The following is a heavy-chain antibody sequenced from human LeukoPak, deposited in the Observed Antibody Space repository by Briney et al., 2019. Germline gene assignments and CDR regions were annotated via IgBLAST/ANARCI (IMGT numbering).Heavy chain of an antibody. CDR2: VYYSGRT. J-gene: IGHJ4*02. CDR1: GGPVSTYY. Sequence: PSETLSLTCSVSGGPVSTYYWSWIRQPPGKGLEWIGYVYYSGRTNYNPSLKSRVTISVDTSKNQFSLKLSSVTAADTAVYYCAKIDFSGGEGCWGQGTLVTVSS. D-gene: IGHD3-10*01. CDR3: AKIDFSGGEGC. V-gene: IGHV4-59*02.